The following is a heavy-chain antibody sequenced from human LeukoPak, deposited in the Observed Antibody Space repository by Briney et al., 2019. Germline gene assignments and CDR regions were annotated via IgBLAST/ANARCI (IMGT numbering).Heavy chain of an antibody. CDR1: GGSFSGYY. J-gene: IGHJ4*02. Sequence: PSETLSLTCAVYGGSFSGYYWSWIRQPPGKGLEWIGEISHSGSTNYNPSLKSRVTISVDTSKNQFSLKLSSVTAADTAVYYCARGRGSSWYFAVFDYWGQGTLVTVSS. CDR2: ISHSGST. D-gene: IGHD6-13*01. CDR3: ARGRGSSWYFAVFDY. V-gene: IGHV4-34*01.